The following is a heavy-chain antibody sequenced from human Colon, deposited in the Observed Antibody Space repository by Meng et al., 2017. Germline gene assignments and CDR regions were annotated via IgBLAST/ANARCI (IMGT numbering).Heavy chain of an antibody. J-gene: IGHJ4*02. CDR1: AGPFSGYY. CDR3: SSLLTLDY. Sequence: QVPLQQWGQGLLKPSETLTLTCAINAGPFSGYYWSWIRQAPGKGLEWIGEINHSGDTHYIPSPKSTVSRSFDMSKKQFSLHLSSVTSADTAVYYCSSLLTLDYWGPGTLVTVSS. V-gene: IGHV4-34*02. CDR2: INHSGDT. D-gene: IGHD2-15*01.